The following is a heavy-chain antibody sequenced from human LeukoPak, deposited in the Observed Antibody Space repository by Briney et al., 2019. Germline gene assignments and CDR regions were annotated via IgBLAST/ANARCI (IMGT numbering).Heavy chain of an antibody. V-gene: IGHV3-48*03. J-gene: IGHJ4*02. Sequence: GGSLRLSCAASGFTFSSYEMNWVRQAPGKGLEWVSYISSSGSTIYYADSVKGRFTISRDNAKNSLYLQMSSLRAEDTAVYYCTGHHQAYSRTYWGQGTLVTVSS. CDR3: TGHHQAYSRTY. D-gene: IGHD4-11*01. CDR2: ISSSGSTI. CDR1: GFTFSSYE.